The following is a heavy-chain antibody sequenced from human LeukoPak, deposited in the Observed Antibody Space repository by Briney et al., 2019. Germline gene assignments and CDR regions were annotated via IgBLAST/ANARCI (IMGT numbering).Heavy chain of an antibody. J-gene: IGHJ6*03. Sequence: GGSLRLSCAASGFTFSSYEMNWVRQAPGKGLEWVSYISSSGSTIYYADSVKGRFTISRDNAKNSLYLQMNSLRAEDTAVYYCAREGSDWNYYYYMDVWGKGTTVTISS. V-gene: IGHV3-48*03. CDR1: GFTFSSYE. CDR3: AREGSDWNYYYYMDV. CDR2: ISSSGSTI. D-gene: IGHD6-19*01.